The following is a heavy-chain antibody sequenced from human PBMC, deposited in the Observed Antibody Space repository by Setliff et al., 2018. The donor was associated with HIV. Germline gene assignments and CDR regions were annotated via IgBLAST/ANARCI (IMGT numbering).Heavy chain of an antibody. V-gene: IGHV3-48*01. CDR1: GFTFSDFC. CDR2: ISTHSTTI. CDR3: ARDHAPPGILGRSGWDS. J-gene: IGHJ4*02. Sequence: PGGSLRLSCAASGFTFSDFCMNWVRQTPGKGLEWVSYISTHSTTIYYAASVEGRFTISRDNARNLVYLHMNALRAEDTAVYYCARDHAPPGILGRSGWDSWGQGTLVTVSS. D-gene: IGHD1-26*01.